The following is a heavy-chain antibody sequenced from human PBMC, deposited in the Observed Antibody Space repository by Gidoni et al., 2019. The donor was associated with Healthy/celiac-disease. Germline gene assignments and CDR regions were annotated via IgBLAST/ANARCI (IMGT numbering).Heavy chain of an antibody. J-gene: IGHJ4*02. V-gene: IGHV4-59*01. CDR3: ARGDGYSGYGY. CDR2: IYYSGST. D-gene: IGHD5-12*01. CDR1: GGSISSYY. Sequence: QVQLQESGPGLVKPSETLSLTCTVSGGSISSYYWSWIRQPPGKGLEWIGDIYYSGSTNYNPSLKSRVTISVDTSKNQFSLKLSSVTAADTAVYYCARGDGYSGYGYWGQGTLVTVSS.